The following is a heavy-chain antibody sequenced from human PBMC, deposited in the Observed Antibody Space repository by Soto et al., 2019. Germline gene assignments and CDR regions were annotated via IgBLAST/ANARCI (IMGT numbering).Heavy chain of an antibody. J-gene: IGHJ4*02. D-gene: IGHD3-3*01. V-gene: IGHV3-7*01. CDR1: GFTFSSYW. CDR2: IKQDGSEK. CDR3: ARDAPYPNYDFWGGYPGPDY. Sequence: GGSLRLSCAASGFTFSSYWMSWVRQAPGEGLEWVANIKQDGSEKYYVDSVKGRFTISRDNAKNSLYLQMNSLRAEDTAVYYCARDAPYPNYDFWGGYPGPDYWGQGTLVTVSS.